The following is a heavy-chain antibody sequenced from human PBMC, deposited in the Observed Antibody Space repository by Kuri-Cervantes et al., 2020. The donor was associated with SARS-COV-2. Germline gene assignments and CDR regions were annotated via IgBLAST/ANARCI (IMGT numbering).Heavy chain of an antibody. CDR2: ISDSGATT. V-gene: IGHV3-23*01. D-gene: IGHD3-10*01. CDR1: GFTFNDYA. CDR3: AKGRYYSDV. J-gene: IGHJ6*04. Sequence: GGSLRLSCAASGFTFNDYAMNWVRQAPGKGLKWVSTISDSGATTHYADSVRGRFTISRDNSKNTFFLQMNSLRAEDTALYYCAKGRYYSDVWGTGTTVTVSS.